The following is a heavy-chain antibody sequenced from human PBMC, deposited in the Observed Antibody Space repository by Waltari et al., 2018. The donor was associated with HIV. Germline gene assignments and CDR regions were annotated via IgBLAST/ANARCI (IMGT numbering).Heavy chain of an antibody. V-gene: IGHV4-59*01. Sequence: QVQLQESGPGLVKPSETLSLTCTVSGGSISSYYWSWIRKPPGKGLEWIGYIYYSGSTNYTPSLKSRVTISVDTSKNQFSLKLSSVTAADTAVYYCASLTGGYSRKYYFDYWGQGTLVTVSS. D-gene: IGHD6-13*01. CDR3: ASLTGGYSRKYYFDY. CDR2: IYYSGST. CDR1: GGSISSYY. J-gene: IGHJ4*02.